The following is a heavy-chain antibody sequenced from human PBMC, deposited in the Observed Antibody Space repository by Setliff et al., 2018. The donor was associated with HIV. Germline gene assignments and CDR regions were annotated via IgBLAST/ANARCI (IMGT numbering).Heavy chain of an antibody. V-gene: IGHV3-48*01. CDR3: ARDKWASGFDF. CDR2: ISMSSHTSV. D-gene: IGHD1-26*01. Sequence: PGGSLRLSCTASGFTFGDYAMSWVRQAPGKGLEWVSYISMSSHTSVIYSDSVKGRFKISRDNARNSFYLQMNSLRVDDTAVYFCARDKWASGFDFWGHGTLVTVSS. J-gene: IGHJ4*01. CDR1: GFTFGDYA.